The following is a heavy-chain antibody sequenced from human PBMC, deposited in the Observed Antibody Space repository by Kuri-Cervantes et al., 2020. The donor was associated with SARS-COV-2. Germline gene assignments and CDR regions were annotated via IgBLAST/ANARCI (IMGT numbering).Heavy chain of an antibody. J-gene: IGHJ3*02. CDR2: IRYDGSNK. V-gene: IGHV3-30*02. D-gene: IGHD6-13*01. CDR3: AKIPIIAAAGADAFDI. CDR1: GFTFSSYS. Sequence: GESLKISCAASGFTFSSYSMNWVRQAPGKGLEWVAFIRYDGSNKYYADSVKGRFTISRDNSKNTLYLQMNSLRAEDTAVYYCAKIPIIAAAGADAFDIWGQGTMVTVSS.